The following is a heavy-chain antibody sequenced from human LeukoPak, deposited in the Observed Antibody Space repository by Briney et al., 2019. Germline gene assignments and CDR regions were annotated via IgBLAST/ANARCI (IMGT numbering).Heavy chain of an antibody. D-gene: IGHD2-2*01. V-gene: IGHV4-34*01. Sequence: PSETLSLTCAVYGGSLSAYYWTWIRQPPGKGLEWIGEINHGGSTNYNPSLKSRVTISVDTSKNQFSLKLSSVTAADTAVYYCASQYLDAFDIWGQGTMVTVSS. CDR1: GGSLSAYY. J-gene: IGHJ3*02. CDR3: ASQYLDAFDI. CDR2: INHGGST.